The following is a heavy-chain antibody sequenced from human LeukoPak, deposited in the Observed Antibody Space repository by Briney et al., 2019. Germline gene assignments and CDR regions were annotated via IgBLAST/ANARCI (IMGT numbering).Heavy chain of an antibody. Sequence: GGSLRLSCAASGFTFSSYAMSWVRQAPGKGLEWVSAISGSGGSTYYADSVKGRFTISRDNSKNTLYLQMNSLRAEDTAVYYCRYNKRTILGSLSLDAFDIWGQGTMVTVSS. CDR1: GFTFSSYA. CDR3: RYNKRTILGSLSLDAFDI. CDR2: ISGSGGST. J-gene: IGHJ3*02. D-gene: IGHD1-1*01. V-gene: IGHV3-23*01.